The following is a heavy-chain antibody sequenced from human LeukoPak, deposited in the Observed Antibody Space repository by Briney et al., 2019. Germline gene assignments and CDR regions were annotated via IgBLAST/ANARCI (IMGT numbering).Heavy chain of an antibody. V-gene: IGHV3-53*01. CDR1: GFTVSSNS. J-gene: IGHJ5*02. Sequence: GGSLRLSCTVSGFTVSSNSMSWVRQAPGKGLEWVSFIYSDNTHYSDSVKGRFTISRDNSKNTLYLQMNSLRAEDTAVYYCARGSVELRYFDWLLSGNWFDPWGQGTLVTVSS. D-gene: IGHD3-9*01. CDR3: ARGSVELRYFDWLLSGNWFDP. CDR2: IYSDNT.